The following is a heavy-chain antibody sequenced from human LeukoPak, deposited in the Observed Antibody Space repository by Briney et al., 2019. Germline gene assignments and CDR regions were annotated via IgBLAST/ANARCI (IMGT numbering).Heavy chain of an antibody. V-gene: IGHV3-23*01. CDR2: ITGSGDST. CDR3: AKATRATSGYGMDV. CDR1: GFTFDDYA. Sequence: GGSLRLSCAASGFTFDDYAMHWVRQAPGKGLEWVSAITGSGDSTSYADSAKGRFTISRDNSRNTLHLQMNSLRAEDTAVYYCAKATRATSGYGMDVWGQGTTVTVSS. J-gene: IGHJ6*02. D-gene: IGHD1-26*01.